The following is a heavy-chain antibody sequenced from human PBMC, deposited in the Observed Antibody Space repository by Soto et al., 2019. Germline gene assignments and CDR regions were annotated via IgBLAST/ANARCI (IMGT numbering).Heavy chain of an antibody. CDR3: ARAEYYYDSSGYQSDY. D-gene: IGHD3-22*01. CDR2: IIPIFGTA. V-gene: IGHV1-69*12. J-gene: IGHJ4*02. Sequence: QVQLVQSGAEVKKPGSSVKVSCKASGGTFSSYAISWVRQAPGQGLEWMGGIIPIFGTANYAQKFQGRVTITADESTSTAYMELSSLRSEDTAVYYCARAEYYYDSSGYQSDYWGQGTLVTVSS. CDR1: GGTFSSYA.